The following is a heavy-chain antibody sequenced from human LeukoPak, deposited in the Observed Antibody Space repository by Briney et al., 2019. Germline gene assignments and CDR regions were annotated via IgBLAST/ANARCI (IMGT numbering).Heavy chain of an antibody. V-gene: IGHV4-30-4*01. CDR1: GGSLSSGDYY. D-gene: IGHD2-15*01. J-gene: IGHJ6*02. CDR2: IYYSGST. Sequence: SETLSLTCTVSGGSLSSGDYYWSWIRQPPGKGLEWIGYIYYSGSTYYNPSLKSRVTISVDTSKNQFSLKLSSVTAADTAVYYCARGGAPCSGGSCYYYGMDVRGQGTTVTVSS. CDR3: ARGGAPCSGGSCYYYGMDV.